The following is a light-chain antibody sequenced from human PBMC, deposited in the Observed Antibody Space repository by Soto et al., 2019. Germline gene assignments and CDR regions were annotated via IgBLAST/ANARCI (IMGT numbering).Light chain of an antibody. CDR2: GAA. J-gene: IGKJ1*01. CDR1: QNVRTF. CDR3: QQQSHWSPWT. Sequence: VLTQSPATLSLSPGERATLSCRASQNVRTFVDWYQQKPAQAARLLIYGAANSATDIPPRFSSSGSGTDFTLTISNLVPEDDAVDYCQQQSHWSPWTFGQGTKVDIK. V-gene: IGKV3-11*01.